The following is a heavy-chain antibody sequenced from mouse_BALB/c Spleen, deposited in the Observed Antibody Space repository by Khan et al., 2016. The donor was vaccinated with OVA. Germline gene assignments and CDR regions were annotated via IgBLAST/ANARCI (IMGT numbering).Heavy chain of an antibody. CDR2: INTYTGEP. D-gene: IGHD2-10*01. J-gene: IGHJ4*01. CDR3: SRPPYLSYAMDY. V-gene: IGHV9-3-1*01. Sequence: QIQLVQSGPELKKPGETVKISCKASGYTFTNFGMNWVKQSPGKGLKWMGWINTYTGEPTYADDFKGRFAFSLETSSRTAYLQINNLKNEDTATYFCSRPPYLSYAMDYWGQGTSVTVSS. CDR1: GYTFTNFG.